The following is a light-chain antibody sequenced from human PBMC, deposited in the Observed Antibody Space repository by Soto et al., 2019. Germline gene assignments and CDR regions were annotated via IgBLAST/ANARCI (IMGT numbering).Light chain of an antibody. J-gene: IGKJ1*01. CDR1: QSVSSY. CDR2: EAS. Sequence: EIVLTQSPATLSLSPGERATLSCVASQSVSSYLAWYQQKPGQAPRLLIYEASNLATGIPARFSGSESGTDFTLTISSLQPEDFAVYYCQHYSPYSQTFGQGTKVDIK. CDR3: QHYSPYSQT. V-gene: IGKV3-11*01.